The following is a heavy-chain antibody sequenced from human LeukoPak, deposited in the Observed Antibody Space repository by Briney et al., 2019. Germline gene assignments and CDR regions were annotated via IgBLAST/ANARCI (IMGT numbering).Heavy chain of an antibody. D-gene: IGHD2-2*01. Sequence: GGSLRLSCAASGFTFSSYSMNWVRQAPGKGLEWVSSISSSSSYIYYADSVKARFTISRDNAKNSLHLQMNSLRAEDTAVYYCARPNIVVVPAAPGYYMDVWGKGTTVTVSS. J-gene: IGHJ6*03. V-gene: IGHV3-21*01. CDR2: ISSSSSYI. CDR3: ARPNIVVVPAAPGYYMDV. CDR1: GFTFSSYS.